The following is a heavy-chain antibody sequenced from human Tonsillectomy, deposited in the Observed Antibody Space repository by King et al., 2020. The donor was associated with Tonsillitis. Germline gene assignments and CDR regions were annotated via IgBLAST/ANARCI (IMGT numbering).Heavy chain of an antibody. CDR1: GFTFSSYG. D-gene: IGHD2-2*01. J-gene: IGHJ6*02. CDR2: IWYDGSNK. Sequence: QLVQSGGGVVQPGRSLRLSCAASGFTFSSYGMHWVRQAPGKGLEWVAVIWYDGSNKYYADSVKGRFTISRDNSKNTLYLQMNSLRAEDTAVYYCAKDIVVVPAAIYYYGMDVWGQGTTVTVSS. V-gene: IGHV3-33*06. CDR3: AKDIVVVPAAIYYYGMDV.